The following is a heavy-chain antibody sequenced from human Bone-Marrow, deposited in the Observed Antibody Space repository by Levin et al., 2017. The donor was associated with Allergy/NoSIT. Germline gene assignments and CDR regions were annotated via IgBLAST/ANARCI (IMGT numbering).Heavy chain of an antibody. Sequence: LSLTCAASGFTFSSYAMHWVRQAPGKGLEWVAVISYDGSNKYYADSVKGRFTISRDNSKNTLYLQMNSLRAEDTAVYYCARDRYCSGGSCYYYGMDVWGQGTTVTVSS. CDR1: GFTFSSYA. V-gene: IGHV3-30-3*01. D-gene: IGHD2-15*01. CDR2: ISYDGSNK. CDR3: ARDRYCSGGSCYYYGMDV. J-gene: IGHJ6*02.